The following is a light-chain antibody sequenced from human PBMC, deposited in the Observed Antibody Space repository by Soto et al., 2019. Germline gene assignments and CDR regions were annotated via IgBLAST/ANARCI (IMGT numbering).Light chain of an antibody. CDR3: LLSYTGRLYV. V-gene: IGLV7-46*01. J-gene: IGLJ1*01. Sequence: QAVVTQEPSLTVSPGGTVTLTCDSNTGPVTSGHYPYWFQQKPGQAPRALIYDTDNKHSWTPARFSGSLRGGKGALTLSGAKPDDEADYYCLLSYTGRLYVFGTGTKLT. CDR1: TGPVTSGHY. CDR2: DTD.